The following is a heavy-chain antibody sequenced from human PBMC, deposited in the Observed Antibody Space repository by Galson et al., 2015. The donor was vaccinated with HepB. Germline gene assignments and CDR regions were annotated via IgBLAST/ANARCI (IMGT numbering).Heavy chain of an antibody. Sequence: SLRLSCAASGFTFSSYSMNWVRQAPGKGLEWVSYISSSSSTIYYADSVKGRFTISRDNTKNSLYLQMNSLRAEDTAVYYCARGGVWFGDPFDYWGQGTLVTVSS. V-gene: IGHV3-48*01. CDR1: GFTFSSYS. CDR2: ISSSSSTI. J-gene: IGHJ4*02. CDR3: ARGGVWFGDPFDY. D-gene: IGHD3-10*01.